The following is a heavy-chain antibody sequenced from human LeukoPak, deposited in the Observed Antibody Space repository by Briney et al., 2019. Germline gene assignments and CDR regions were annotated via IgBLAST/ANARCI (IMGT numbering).Heavy chain of an antibody. CDR3: ARQNDFRLDY. D-gene: IGHD3-3*01. CDR1: GYSFTSYW. Sequence: GESLKISCKGSGYSFTSYWIGWVRQMPGKGLEWMGIIYPDDSDTRYSPSFEGQVIISVDKSISTAYLQWSSLKASDTAIYYCARQNDFRLDYWGQGTLVTVSS. CDR2: IYPDDSDT. J-gene: IGHJ4*02. V-gene: IGHV5-51*01.